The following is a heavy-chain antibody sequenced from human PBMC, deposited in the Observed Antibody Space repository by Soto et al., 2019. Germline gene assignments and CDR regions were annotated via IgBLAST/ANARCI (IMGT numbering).Heavy chain of an antibody. CDR1: GFTVSSNY. CDR2: IYSGGST. Sequence: PGGSLRLSCAASGFTVSSNYMSWVRQAPGKGLEWVSVIYSGGSTYYADSVKGRFTISRDNSKNTLYLQMNSLRAEDPAVYYCARDIVQGIAARGTFYYYGMDVWGQGTTVTVSS. CDR3: ARDIVQGIAARGTFYYYGMDV. J-gene: IGHJ6*02. V-gene: IGHV3-53*01. D-gene: IGHD6-6*01.